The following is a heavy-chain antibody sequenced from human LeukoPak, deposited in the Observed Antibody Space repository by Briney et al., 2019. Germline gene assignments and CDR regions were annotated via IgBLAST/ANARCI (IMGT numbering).Heavy chain of an antibody. CDR3: ARVKAAVDHAFDI. V-gene: IGHV1-2*02. Sequence: AAVKVSCKASGYTFTGYYMHWVRQAPGQGLEWMGWSNPNSGGTNYAQKFQGRVTMTRDTSISTAYMELSRLRSDDTAVYYCARVKAAVDHAFDIWGQGTMVTVSS. D-gene: IGHD6-13*01. J-gene: IGHJ3*02. CDR2: SNPNSGGT. CDR1: GYTFTGYY.